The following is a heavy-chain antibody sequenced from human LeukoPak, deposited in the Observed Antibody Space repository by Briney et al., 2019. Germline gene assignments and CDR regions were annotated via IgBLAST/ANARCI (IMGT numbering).Heavy chain of an antibody. Sequence: PSETLSLTCTVSGGSISSSSYYWGWIRQPPGKGLEWIGSIYYSGSTYYNRSLKSRVTISVDTSKNHFSLKLSSVTAADTAVYYCARDSYAPYGDWGQGTLVTVSS. J-gene: IGHJ4*02. D-gene: IGHD5-18*01. CDR2: IYYSGST. V-gene: IGHV4-39*07. CDR1: GGSISSSSYY. CDR3: ARDSYAPYGD.